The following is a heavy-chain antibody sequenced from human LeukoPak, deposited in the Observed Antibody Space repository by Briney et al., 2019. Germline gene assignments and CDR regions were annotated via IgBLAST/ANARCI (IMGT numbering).Heavy chain of an antibody. J-gene: IGHJ6*04. CDR1: GGSIRNYY. CDR2: IYYSGST. Sequence: SETLSLTCTVSGGSIRNYYWSWIRQPPGKGLEWIGYIYYSGSTNYNPSLKSRVTISVDTSKNQFSLKLSSVTATDTAVYYCARAGYSGSDFSVWGKGSTVTVSS. D-gene: IGHD5-12*01. CDR3: ARAGYSGSDFSV. V-gene: IGHV4-59*01.